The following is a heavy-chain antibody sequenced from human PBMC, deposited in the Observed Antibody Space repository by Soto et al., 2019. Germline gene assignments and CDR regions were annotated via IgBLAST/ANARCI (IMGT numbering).Heavy chain of an antibody. J-gene: IGHJ3*02. D-gene: IGHD3-3*01. Sequence: SETLSLTCTVSGGSIISGDYYWSWIRQPPGKGLEWIGYIYYSGSTYYNPSLKSRVTISVDTSKNQFSLKLSSVTAADTAVYYCARYVFRFLEWSYDAFDIWGQGKMVTVSS. CDR1: GGSIISGDYY. V-gene: IGHV4-30-4*01. CDR3: ARYVFRFLEWSYDAFDI. CDR2: IYYSGST.